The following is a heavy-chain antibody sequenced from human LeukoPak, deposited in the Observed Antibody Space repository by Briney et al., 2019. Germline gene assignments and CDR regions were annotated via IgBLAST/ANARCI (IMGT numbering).Heavy chain of an antibody. CDR3: ARIVRQDGGYLDL. J-gene: IGHJ2*01. V-gene: IGHV4-59*08. CDR2: ISDSGSS. D-gene: IGHD3-16*02. Sequence: SEALSLTCTVSAGSISAYYWTWIRQPPGKGLEWIGYISDSGSSNYKSSLKSRVSMSVDTSKRPFSLTLTSVTAADTAVYYCARIVRQDGGYLDLWGRGSLVTVSS. CDR1: AGSISAYY.